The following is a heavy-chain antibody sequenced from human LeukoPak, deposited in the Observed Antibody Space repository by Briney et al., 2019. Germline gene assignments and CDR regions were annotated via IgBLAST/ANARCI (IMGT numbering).Heavy chain of an antibody. J-gene: IGHJ3*02. D-gene: IGHD3-22*01. V-gene: IGHV4-39*01. CDR2: IYYSGST. CDR1: GGSFSSYY. CDR3: ARTYYDSSGYYSDAFDI. Sequence: SETLSLTCAVYGGSFSSYYWGWIRQPPGKGLEWIGSIYYSGSTYYNPSLKSRVTISVDTSKNQFSLKLSSVTAADTAVYYCARTYYDSSGYYSDAFDIWGQGTMVTVSS.